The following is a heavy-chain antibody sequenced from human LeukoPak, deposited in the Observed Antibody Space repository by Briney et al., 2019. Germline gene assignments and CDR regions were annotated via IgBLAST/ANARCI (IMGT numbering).Heavy chain of an antibody. V-gene: IGHV3-48*04. CDR3: ATDRGY. CDR1: GFTFSNYN. Sequence: GSLRLSCAASGFTFSNYNMRWVRQAPGKGLQWVSYISTSSSSTSYADSVKGRLTISRDNAKNSLSLQMNSLKAEDTAVYYCATDRGYWGQGTLVTVSS. CDR2: ISTSSSST. J-gene: IGHJ4*02.